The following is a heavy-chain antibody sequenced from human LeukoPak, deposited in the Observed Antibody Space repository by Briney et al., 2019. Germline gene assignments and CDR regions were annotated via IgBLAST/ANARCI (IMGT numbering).Heavy chain of an antibody. J-gene: IGHJ4*02. V-gene: IGHV3-21*01. Sequence: GGSLRLSCKASGYTFTSYSMNWVRQAPGKGLEWVSSSSSSSSYIYYADSVKGRFTISRENAKNPLYLQMNSLRVEDRAGYLCASLSVVVLAAMKADDYWGQGTLVTVSS. CDR1: GYTFTSYS. CDR3: ASLSVVVLAAMKADDY. D-gene: IGHD2-2*01. CDR2: SSSSSSYI.